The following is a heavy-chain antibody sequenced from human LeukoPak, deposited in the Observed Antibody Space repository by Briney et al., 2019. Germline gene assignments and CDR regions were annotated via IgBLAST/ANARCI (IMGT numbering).Heavy chain of an antibody. D-gene: IGHD6-13*01. V-gene: IGHV1-69*13. CDR1: GYTFTGYY. CDR3: ARVGSWQYNWFDP. J-gene: IGHJ5*02. CDR2: IIPIFGTA. Sequence: GASVKVSCKASGYTFTGYYMHWVRQAPGQGLEWMGGIIPIFGTANYAQKFQGRVTITADESTSTAYMELSSLRSEDTAVYYCARVGSWQYNWFDPWGQGILVTVSS.